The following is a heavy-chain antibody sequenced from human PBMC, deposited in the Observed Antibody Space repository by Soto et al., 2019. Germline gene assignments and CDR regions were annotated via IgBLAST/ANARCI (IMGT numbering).Heavy chain of an antibody. Sequence: EVQLVESGGGLVQPGGSLRLSCAASGFTFSSYDMHWVRQATGKGLEWVSAIGTAGDTYYPGSVKGRFTISRENAKNSLYLQMNSLRAGDTAVYYCARNFGPTTGGAYYYYGMDVWGQGTTVTVS. D-gene: IGHD4-17*01. CDR1: GFTFSSYD. CDR3: ARNFGPTTGGAYYYYGMDV. V-gene: IGHV3-13*01. J-gene: IGHJ6*02. CDR2: IGTAGDT.